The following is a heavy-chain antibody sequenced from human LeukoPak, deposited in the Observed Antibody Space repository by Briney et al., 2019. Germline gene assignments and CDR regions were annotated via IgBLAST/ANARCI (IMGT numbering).Heavy chain of an antibody. CDR3: ARSLGDYGDYSFDY. CDR2: IYSGGST. J-gene: IGHJ4*02. CDR1: GFTVSSNY. V-gene: IGHV3-66*01. D-gene: IGHD4-17*01. Sequence: GGSLRLSCAASGFTVSSNYMSWVRQAPGKGLEGVSVIYSGGSTYYADSVKGTFTISRDNSKNTLYLQMNSLRAEDTAVYYCARSLGDYGDYSFDYWGQGTLVTVSS.